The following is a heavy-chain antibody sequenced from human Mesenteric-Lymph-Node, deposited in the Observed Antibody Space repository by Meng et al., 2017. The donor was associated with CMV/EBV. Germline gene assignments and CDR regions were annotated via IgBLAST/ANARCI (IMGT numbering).Heavy chain of an antibody. CDR1: GFTFSHYA. CDR2: ISYDGSNK. Sequence: GESLKISCAASGFTFSHYAMHWVRQAPGKGLEWVSLISYDGSNKFYADSVKGRFTISRDNSKNTLYLEMNSLRVEDTADYYCARDDYGMDVWGQGTTVTVSS. CDR3: ARDDYGMDV. V-gene: IGHV3-30*04. J-gene: IGHJ6*02.